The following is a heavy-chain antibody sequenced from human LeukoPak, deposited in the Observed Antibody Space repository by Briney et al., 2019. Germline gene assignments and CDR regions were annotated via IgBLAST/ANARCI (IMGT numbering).Heavy chain of an antibody. CDR3: ARGPGYSSGWYPDY. CDR1: GLTVSSNY. J-gene: IGHJ4*02. CDR2: IYSGGST. V-gene: IGHV3-53*01. D-gene: IGHD6-19*01. Sequence: GGSLRLSCAASGLTVSSNYMSWVRQAPGKGLEWVSVIYSGGSTYYADSVKGRFTISRDNSKNTLYLQMNSLRAEDTAVYYCARGPGYSSGWYPDYWGQGTLVTVSS.